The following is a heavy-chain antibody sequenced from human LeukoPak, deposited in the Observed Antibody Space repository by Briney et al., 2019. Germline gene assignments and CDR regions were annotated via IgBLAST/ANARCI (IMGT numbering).Heavy chain of an antibody. CDR3: ARWQQWLVPTQGMDV. D-gene: IGHD6-19*01. Sequence: SETLSLTCTVSGGSISSYYWSWIRQLPGKGLEWIGYIYYSGSTNYNPSLKSRVTISVDTSKNQFSLKLSSVTAADTAVYYCARWQQWLVPTQGMDVWGKGTTVTVSS. V-gene: IGHV4-59*01. J-gene: IGHJ6*04. CDR2: IYYSGST. CDR1: GGSISSYY.